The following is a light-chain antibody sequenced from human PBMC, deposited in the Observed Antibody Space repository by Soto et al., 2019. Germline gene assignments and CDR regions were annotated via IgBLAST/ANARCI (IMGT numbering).Light chain of an antibody. CDR1: QAISKY. V-gene: IGKV1-16*02. CDR2: AAS. CDR3: QQYNSYPIT. Sequence: IQMTQYPSSLSASVGDRVTMTCRASQAISKYLAWFQQKPGKAPESLIYAASSLQSGVPSKFSGSGSGTDFTLTISSLQPEDFATYYCQQYNSYPITFGQGTRRRL. J-gene: IGKJ5*01.